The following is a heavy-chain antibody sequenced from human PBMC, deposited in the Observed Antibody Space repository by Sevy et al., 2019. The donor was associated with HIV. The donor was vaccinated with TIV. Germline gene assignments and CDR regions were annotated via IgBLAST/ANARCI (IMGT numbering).Heavy chain of an antibody. V-gene: IGHV3-48*01. CDR2: ISSSSSTI. Sequence: GGSLRLSCAASGFTFSSYSMNWVRQAPGKGLEWVSYISSSSSTIYYADSVKGRFTISRDNAKISLYLQMNSLRAEDTAVYYCARDLGYGDYMYYYYGMDVWGQGTTVTVSS. CDR3: ARDLGYGDYMYYYYGMDV. CDR1: GFTFSSYS. J-gene: IGHJ6*02. D-gene: IGHD4-17*01.